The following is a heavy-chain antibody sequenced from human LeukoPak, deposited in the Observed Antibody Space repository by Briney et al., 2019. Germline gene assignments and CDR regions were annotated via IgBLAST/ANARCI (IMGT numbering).Heavy chain of an antibody. J-gene: IGHJ6*02. CDR1: GYTLTELS. CDR2: FDPEDGET. V-gene: IGHV1-24*01. CDR3: AKEVSSGIYYYYGMDV. D-gene: IGHD6-19*01. Sequence: ASVKVSCKVSGYTLTELSMHWVRQAPGKGLEWMGGFDPEDGETIYAQKFQGRVTMTEDTSTDTAYMELSSLRSEDTAVYYCAKEVSSGIYYYYGMDVWGQGTTVTVSS.